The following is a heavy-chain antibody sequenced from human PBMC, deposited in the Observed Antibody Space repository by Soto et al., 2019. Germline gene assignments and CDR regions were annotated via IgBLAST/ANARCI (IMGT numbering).Heavy chain of an antibody. V-gene: IGHV4-61*01. CDR1: GGSVSSGSYY. CDR3: ARVSGTGEVDP. D-gene: IGHD3-10*01. Sequence: SETLSLTCTVSGGSVSSGSYYWSWIRQPPGKGLEWIGYIYYSGSTNYNPSLKSRVTISVDTSKNQFSLKLSSVTAADTAVYYCARVSGTGEVDPWGQGTLVTVSS. J-gene: IGHJ5*02. CDR2: IYYSGST.